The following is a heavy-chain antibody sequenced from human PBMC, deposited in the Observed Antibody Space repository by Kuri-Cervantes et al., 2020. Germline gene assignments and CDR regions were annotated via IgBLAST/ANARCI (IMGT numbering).Heavy chain of an antibody. V-gene: IGHV3-9*01. CDR1: GFTFDDYA. D-gene: IGHD3-10*01. CDR2: IYWNSGNI. J-gene: IGHJ3*02. Sequence: SLKISCAASGFTFDDYAMHWVRQAPGKGLEWVSGIYWNSGNIAYADSVKGRFTISRDNAKNSLYLQMNSLRAEDTAFYYCARTASLWFGELLERRTDAFDIWGQGTMVTVSS. CDR3: ARTASLWFGELLERRTDAFDI.